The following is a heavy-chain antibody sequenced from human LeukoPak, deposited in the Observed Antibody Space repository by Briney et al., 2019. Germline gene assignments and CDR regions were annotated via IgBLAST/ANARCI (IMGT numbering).Heavy chain of an antibody. Sequence: PSQTLSLTCAVSGDSISSGGYSWSWIRQPPEKGLEWIGYIYHSGSTYYNPSLKSRVTISVDRSKNQFSLKLSSVTAADTAVYYCARDSDYSDYAFDIWGQGTMVTVSS. J-gene: IGHJ3*02. CDR1: GDSISSGGYS. D-gene: IGHD4-11*01. V-gene: IGHV4-30-2*01. CDR3: ARDSDYSDYAFDI. CDR2: IYHSGST.